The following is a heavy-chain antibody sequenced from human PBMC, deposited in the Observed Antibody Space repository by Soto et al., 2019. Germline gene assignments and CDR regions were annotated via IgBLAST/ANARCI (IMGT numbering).Heavy chain of an antibody. Sequence: QVQLQESGPGLVKPSETLSLTCTVSGGSIDSYYWTWIRQPPRKGLEWIGYVYYTGTTTYSPSLKSRVTISVDTSMNQISLKLSSVTAADTAFYYCARLGGYYQSLDTWGQGTLVTVSS. V-gene: IGHV4-59*08. CDR2: VYYTGTT. CDR3: ARLGGYYQSLDT. J-gene: IGHJ5*02. CDR1: GGSIDSYY. D-gene: IGHD3-22*01.